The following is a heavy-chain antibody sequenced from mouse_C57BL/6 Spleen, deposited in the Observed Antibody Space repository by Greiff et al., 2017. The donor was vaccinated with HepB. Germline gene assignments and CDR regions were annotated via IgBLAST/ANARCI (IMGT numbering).Heavy chain of an antibody. CDR2: IYPRSGNT. Sequence: QVQLQQSGAELARPGASVKLSCKASGYTFTSYGISWVKQRTGQGLEWIGEIYPRSGNTYYNEKFKGKATLTADKSSSTAYMELRSLTSEDSAVYFCARSTGTFWYFDVWGTGTTVTVSS. D-gene: IGHD4-1*02. V-gene: IGHV1-81*01. J-gene: IGHJ1*03. CDR1: GYTFTSYG. CDR3: ARSTGTFWYFDV.